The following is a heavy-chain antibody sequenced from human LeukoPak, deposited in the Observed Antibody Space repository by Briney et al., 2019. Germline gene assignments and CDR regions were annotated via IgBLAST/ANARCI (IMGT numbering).Heavy chain of an antibody. V-gene: IGHV1-46*01. Sequence: ASVKVSCTASGYTFTSYYMHWVRQAPGQGLEWMGIINPSGGSTSYAQKFQGRVTITRDMSTSTAYMELSSLRSEDTAVYYCAADLYDSSGYYSDYWGQGTLVTVSS. CDR3: AADLYDSSGYYSDY. D-gene: IGHD3-22*01. J-gene: IGHJ4*02. CDR1: GYTFTSYY. CDR2: INPSGGST.